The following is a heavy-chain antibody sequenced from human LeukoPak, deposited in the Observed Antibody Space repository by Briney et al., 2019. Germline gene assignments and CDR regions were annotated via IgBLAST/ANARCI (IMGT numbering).Heavy chain of an antibody. D-gene: IGHD5-24*01. CDR2: IVGGGDPT. J-gene: IGHJ4*02. CDR3: ARSRDGYNILDY. Sequence: GGSLRLSCAASGFTFSSFAMTWVRQAPGRGLEWVSAIVGGGDPTHYAASVRRRFTISRDNSKNTLNLQMNSLRAEDTAVYYCARSRDGYNILDYWGQGTLVTVSS. CDR1: GFTFSSFA. V-gene: IGHV3-23*01.